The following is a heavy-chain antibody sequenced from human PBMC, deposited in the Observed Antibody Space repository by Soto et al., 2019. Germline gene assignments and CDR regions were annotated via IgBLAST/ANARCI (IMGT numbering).Heavy chain of an antibody. CDR2: SNWSGGSR. V-gene: IGHV3-20*01. CDR3: ARSNDYGDYRAFDY. Sequence: EVQLVESGGGVVRPGGSLRLSCAASGFTFYDYGMSWVCQSPGKGLEWVSGSNWSGGSRCYADSVKERFTISRDNAKNSLYLQMNSLIAEATALYPFARSNDYGDYRAFDYCGQGTLVTVST. D-gene: IGHD4-17*01. J-gene: IGHJ4*02. CDR1: GFTFYDYG.